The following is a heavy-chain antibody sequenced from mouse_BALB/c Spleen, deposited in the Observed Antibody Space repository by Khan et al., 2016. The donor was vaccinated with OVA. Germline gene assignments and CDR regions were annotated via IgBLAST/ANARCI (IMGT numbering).Heavy chain of an antibody. V-gene: IGHV5-9-3*01. D-gene: IGHD1-1*01. CDR1: GFTFSDYG. CDR2: IRSGGSFT. J-gene: IGHJ2*03. CDR3: TRTPGYYGSNYFDQ. Sequence: EVELVESGGDLVKPGGSLKLSCAASGFTFSDYGMSWVRQTPEKRLEWVATIRSGGSFTYYKESVKGRFTISRDRVKKTLYLQMSSLRSEATAMYYCTRTPGYYGSNYFDQWGQGTSLTVSS.